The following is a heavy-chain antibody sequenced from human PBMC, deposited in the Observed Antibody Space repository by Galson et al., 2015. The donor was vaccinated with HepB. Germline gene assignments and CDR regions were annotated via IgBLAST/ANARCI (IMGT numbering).Heavy chain of an antibody. V-gene: IGHV1-8*01. CDR2: MNPNSGNT. CDR1: GYTFTSYD. J-gene: IGHJ6*02. CDR3: AREWELLASSHYYYGMDV. D-gene: IGHD1-26*01. Sequence: SVKVSCKASGYTFTSYDINWVRQATGQGLEWMGWMNPNSGNTGYAQKFQGRVTMTRNTSISTAYMELSSLRSEDTAVYYCAREWELLASSHYYYGMDVWGQGTTVTVSS.